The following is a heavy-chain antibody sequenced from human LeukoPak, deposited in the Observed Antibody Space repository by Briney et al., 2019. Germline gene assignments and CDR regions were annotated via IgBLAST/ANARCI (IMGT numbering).Heavy chain of an antibody. V-gene: IGHV3-23*01. CDR1: GFTFSSYA. D-gene: IGHD3-22*01. J-gene: IGHJ4*02. Sequence: QTGGSLRLSCAASGFTFSSYAMSWVRQAPGKGLEWVSAISGSGGSTYYADSVKGRFTISRDNSKNTLYLQMNSLRAEDTAVYYCAKSFGETYYYDSSGYPINYYFDYWGQGTLVTVSS. CDR3: AKSFGETYYYDSSGYPINYYFDY. CDR2: ISGSGGST.